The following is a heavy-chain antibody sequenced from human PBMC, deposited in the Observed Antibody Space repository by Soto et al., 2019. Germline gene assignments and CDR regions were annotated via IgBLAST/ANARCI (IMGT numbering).Heavy chain of an antibody. J-gene: IGHJ6*02. D-gene: IGHD3-9*01. CDR3: ARDQVSLELRYFDWSPYGMDV. CDR2: IIPILGIA. Sequence: SVKVSCKASGGTFSSYTISWVRQAPGQGLEWMGRIIPILGIANYAQKFQGRVTITADKSTSTAYMELSSLRSEDTAVYYCARDQVSLELRYFDWSPYGMDVWGQGTTVPVSS. V-gene: IGHV1-69*04. CDR1: GGTFSSYT.